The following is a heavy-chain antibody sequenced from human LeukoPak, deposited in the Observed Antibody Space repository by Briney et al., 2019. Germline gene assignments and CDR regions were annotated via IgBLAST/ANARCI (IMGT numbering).Heavy chain of an antibody. J-gene: IGHJ3*02. V-gene: IGHV4-59*08. CDR2: IYYSGST. Sequence: SETLSLTCTVTGDPISNYYWSWIRQPPGKGLEWIGYIYYSGSTNYNPSLRSRVTVSVDTSKNQFSLKLSSVTAADTAVYYCARQGCSGNTCFYAFDIWGQGTMVTVSS. D-gene: IGHD2-2*01. CDR3: ARQGCSGNTCFYAFDI. CDR1: GDPISNYY.